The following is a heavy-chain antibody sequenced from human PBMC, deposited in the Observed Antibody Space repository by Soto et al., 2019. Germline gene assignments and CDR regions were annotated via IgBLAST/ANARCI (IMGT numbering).Heavy chain of an antibody. Sequence: QVQLVQSGAEVKKPGASVKVSCKASGYTFTNYGITWVRQAPGQGLEWMGWIRTFNDNTTYAQRFQGRVTMTTDTSTITAYMEIRSLRSDDTAVYYCARFIVPTLNWFDPWGQGTLVTVSS. CDR1: GYTFTNYG. D-gene: IGHD5-12*01. J-gene: IGHJ5*02. V-gene: IGHV1-18*01. CDR2: IRTFNDNT. CDR3: ARFIVPTLNWFDP.